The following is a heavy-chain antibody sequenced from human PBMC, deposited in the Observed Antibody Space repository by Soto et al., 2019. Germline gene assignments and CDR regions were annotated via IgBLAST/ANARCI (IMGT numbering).Heavy chain of an antibody. J-gene: IGHJ6*02. V-gene: IGHV1-8*01. CDR2: MNPNSGNT. D-gene: IGHD2-2*03. CDR3: ARWPDGYYYYGMDV. CDR1: RYTFTSYD. Sequence: QVQLVQSGAEVKKPGASVKVSCKASRYTFTSYDINCVRQATGQGLEWMGWMNPNSGNTGYAQKFQGRVTMTRNTSISTAYMELSSQRSEDTAVYYCARWPDGYYYYGMDVWGQGTTVTVSS.